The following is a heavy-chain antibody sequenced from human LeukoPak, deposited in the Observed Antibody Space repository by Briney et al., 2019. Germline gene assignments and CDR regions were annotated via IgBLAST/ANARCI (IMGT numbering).Heavy chain of an antibody. CDR3: ARPLQHYDLLTGYYSPYYYYGMDV. D-gene: IGHD3-9*01. Sequence: GGSLRLSCAASGFTFSSYSMNWVRQAPGRGLEWVSSISSSNHYIYYADSVKGRFTISRDNAKNSLYLQMNSLRAEDTAVYYCARPLQHYDLLTGYYSPYYYYGMDVWGQGTTVTASS. CDR2: ISSSNHYI. CDR1: GFTFSSYS. V-gene: IGHV3-21*01. J-gene: IGHJ6*02.